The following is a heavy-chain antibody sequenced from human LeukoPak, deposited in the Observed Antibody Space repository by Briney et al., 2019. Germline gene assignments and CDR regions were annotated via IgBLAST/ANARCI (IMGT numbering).Heavy chain of an antibody. J-gene: IGHJ6*03. V-gene: IGHV4-59*11. Sequence: SETLSLTCTVSGGSISSHYWSWIRQPPGKGLEWIGYIYYSGSTNYNPSLKSRVTISVDTSKNQFSLKLSSVTAADTAVYYCARVGYSYGRPYYYYYYMDVWGKGTTVTVSS. CDR3: ARVGYSYGRPYYYYYYMDV. D-gene: IGHD5-18*01. CDR2: IYYSGST. CDR1: GGSISSHY.